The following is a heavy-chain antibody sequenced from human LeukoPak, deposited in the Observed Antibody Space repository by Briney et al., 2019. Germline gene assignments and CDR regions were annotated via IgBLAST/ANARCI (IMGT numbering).Heavy chain of an antibody. D-gene: IGHD1-26*01. V-gene: IGHV4-39*07. Sequence: SETLSLTCTVSGGSISSSSYYWGWIRQPPGKGLEWIGSIYYSGSTYYNPSLKSRVTISVDTSKNQFSLKLSSVTAADTAVYYCARDSDSGSYVRWGQGTLVTVSS. CDR3: ARDSDSGSYVR. J-gene: IGHJ4*02. CDR1: GGSISSSSYY. CDR2: IYYSGST.